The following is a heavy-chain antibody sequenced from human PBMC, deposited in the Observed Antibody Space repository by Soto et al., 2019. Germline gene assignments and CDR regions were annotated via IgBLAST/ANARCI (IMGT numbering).Heavy chain of an antibody. CDR3: ARSIAAAGTKYYYSYYGMDV. CDR1: GGTFSSYA. J-gene: IGHJ6*02. Sequence: QVQLVQSGAEVKKPGSSVKVSCKASGGTFSSYAISWVRQAPGQGLEWMGGIIPIFGTANYAQKFQGRVTITADESTSPADMELSSLRSEDTAVYYCARSIAAAGTKYYYSYYGMDVWGQGTTVTVSS. D-gene: IGHD6-13*01. CDR2: IIPIFGTA. V-gene: IGHV1-69*01.